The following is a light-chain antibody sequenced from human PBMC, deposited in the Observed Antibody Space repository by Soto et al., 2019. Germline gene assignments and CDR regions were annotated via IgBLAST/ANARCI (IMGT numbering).Light chain of an antibody. CDR1: QSVSSSY. Sequence: EIVLTQSPGTLSLSPVERATLSCMASQSVSSSYLAWYQQKPGQAPRLLIYGASSRATGIPDRFSGSGSGTEFTLTISRLEPEDFALYYCQHYQVGQPIAFGRGTRLEIK. CDR2: GAS. CDR3: QHYQVGQPIA. J-gene: IGKJ5*01. V-gene: IGKV3-20*01.